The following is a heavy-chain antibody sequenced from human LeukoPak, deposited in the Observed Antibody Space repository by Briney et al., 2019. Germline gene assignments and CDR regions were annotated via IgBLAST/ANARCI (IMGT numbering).Heavy chain of an antibody. V-gene: IGHV2-5*02. CDR3: AHRRSWTYFNY. CDR2: IFRDDDR. Sequence: SGPTLVNPTQTLTLTCTFSGFSLSTSGVGVGWIRQPPGKALEWLAVIFRDDDRRYSPSLKSRLNITKDTSKNQVVLTMANMDPVDTATYYCAHRRSWTYFNYWGQGSLVAVSS. CDR1: GFSLSTSGVG. J-gene: IGHJ4*02. D-gene: IGHD3-10*01.